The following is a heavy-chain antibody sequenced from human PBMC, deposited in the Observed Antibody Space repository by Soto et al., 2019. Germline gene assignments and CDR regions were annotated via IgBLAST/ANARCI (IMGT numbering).Heavy chain of an antibody. J-gene: IGHJ6*02. Sequence: EVQLVESGGGLVQPGRSLRLACAASGFTVRGSAMHWVRQVKGGGLEWVAGIYGSGAVGYEGAVRGRFTISRDVAKNSPHLQMNSLTIEDTALYYCVGEILSGGADVWGQGTTVTVSS. D-gene: IGHD3-10*01. V-gene: IGHV3-9*01. CDR2: IYGSGAV. CDR3: VGEILSGGADV. CDR1: GFTVRGSA.